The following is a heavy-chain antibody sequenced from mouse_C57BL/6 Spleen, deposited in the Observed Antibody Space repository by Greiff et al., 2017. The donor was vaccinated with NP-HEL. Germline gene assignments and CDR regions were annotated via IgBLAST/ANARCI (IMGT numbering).Heavy chain of an antibody. V-gene: IGHV1-9*01. J-gene: IGHJ1*03. Sequence: VQLQESGAELMKPGASVKLSCKATGYTFTGYWIEWVKQRPGHGLEWIGEILPGSGSTNYNEKFKGKATFTADTSSNPAYTQLRSLTTEDSDIEYCASERVYDGSGGDGWGTGTTLTVSS. CDR3: ASERVYDGSGGDG. CDR2: ILPGSGST. CDR1: GYTFTGYW. D-gene: IGHD2-3*01.